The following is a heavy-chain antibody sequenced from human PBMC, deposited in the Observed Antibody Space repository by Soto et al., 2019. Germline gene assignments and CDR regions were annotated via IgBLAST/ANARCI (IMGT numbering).Heavy chain of an antibody. V-gene: IGHV3-48*01. D-gene: IGHD3-10*01. J-gene: IGHJ4*02. Sequence: AGGSLRLSCAASGFTFSSYSMNWVRQAPGKGLEWVSYISSSSSTIYYADSVKGRVTISRDNAKNSLYLQMNSLRAEDTAVYYCARANYYGSPGDFDYWGQGTLVTVSS. CDR1: GFTFSSYS. CDR3: ARANYYGSPGDFDY. CDR2: ISSSSSTI.